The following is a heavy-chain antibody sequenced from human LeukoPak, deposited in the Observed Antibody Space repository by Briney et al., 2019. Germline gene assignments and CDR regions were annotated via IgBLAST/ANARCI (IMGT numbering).Heavy chain of an antibody. CDR3: GRVTFYAFDI. CDR2: ISPGGGST. J-gene: IGHJ3*02. D-gene: IGHD3-3*02. V-gene: IGHV1-46*01. Sequence: ASVKVSCKASGYTFTGYYMHWVRQAPGQGLEWMGIISPGGGSTTYAQELQGRVTMTRDTSTSTVYMELSSLRSEDTAVYYCGRVTFYAFDIWGQGTMVTVSS. CDR1: GYTFTGYY.